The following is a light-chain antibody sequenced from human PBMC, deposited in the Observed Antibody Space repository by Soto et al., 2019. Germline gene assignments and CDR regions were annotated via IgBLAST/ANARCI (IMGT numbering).Light chain of an antibody. CDR2: SVS. V-gene: IGKV2-28*01. J-gene: IGKJ5*01. Sequence: DVAMSQSALSMLATPGQPASISCRSIQSFLHSNGYNYLAWFLQKAGQAPHLLIYSVSNRASGVPDRFSGSGSGSDFTLKISRVEAEDVGLYYCMQTLQIPLTFGQGTRLEIK. CDR1: QSFLHSNGYNY. CDR3: MQTLQIPLT.